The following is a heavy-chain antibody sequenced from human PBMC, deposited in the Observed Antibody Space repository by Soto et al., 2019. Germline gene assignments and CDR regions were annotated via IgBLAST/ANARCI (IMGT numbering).Heavy chain of an antibody. J-gene: IGHJ3*02. D-gene: IGHD6-13*01. V-gene: IGHV3-7*05. CDR3: ASKSQSIAAAYDAFDI. CDR1: GFTFSSYW. CDR2: IKQDGSEK. Sequence: PGGSLRLSCAASGFTFSSYWMSWVRQAPGKGLEWVANIKQDGSEKYYVDSVKGRFTISRDNAKNSLYLQMNSLRAEDTAVYYCASKSQSIAAAYDAFDIWGQGTMVTVSS.